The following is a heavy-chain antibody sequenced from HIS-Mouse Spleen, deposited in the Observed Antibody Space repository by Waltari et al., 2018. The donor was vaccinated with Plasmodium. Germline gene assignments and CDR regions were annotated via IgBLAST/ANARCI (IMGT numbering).Heavy chain of an antibody. CDR3: ASSWYWYFDL. J-gene: IGHJ2*01. CDR2: IKQDGSEK. V-gene: IGHV3-7*01. Sequence: EQVVESWGGLGQPGEVLRPTCGASGFAFSSYWMSWVRQAPGEGLEWVANIKQDGSEKYYVDSVKGRFTISRDNAKNSLYLQMNSLRAEDTAVYYCASSWYWYFDLWGRGTLVTVSS. CDR1: GFAFSSYW. D-gene: IGHD6-13*01.